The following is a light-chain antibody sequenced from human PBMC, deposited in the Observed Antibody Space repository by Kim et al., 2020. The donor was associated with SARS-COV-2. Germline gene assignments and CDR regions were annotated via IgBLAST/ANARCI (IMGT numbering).Light chain of an antibody. J-gene: IGLJ2*01. Sequence: QSALTQPASVSGSPGQSITISCTGTSSDVGVFNYVSWYQQHPGKAPKLIIYDVNKRPSGVSNRFSGSKSGNTASLTISGLQADDEADYYCSSYTSNSTVVFGGGTQLTVL. CDR2: DVN. V-gene: IGLV2-14*01. CDR3: SSYTSNSTVV. CDR1: SSDVGVFNY.